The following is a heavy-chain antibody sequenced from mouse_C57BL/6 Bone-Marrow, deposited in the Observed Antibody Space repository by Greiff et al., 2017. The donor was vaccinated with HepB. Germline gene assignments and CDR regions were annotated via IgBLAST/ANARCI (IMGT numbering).Heavy chain of an antibody. CDR1: GYTFTSYW. Sequence: QVQLQQPGAELVRPGTSVKLSCKASGYTFTSYWMHWVKQRPGQGLEWIGVIDPSDSYTNYNQKFKGKATLTVDTSSSTAYMQLSSLTSEDSAVYYCARGEISFAYWGQGTTLTVSS. V-gene: IGHV1-59*01. D-gene: IGHD2-4*01. CDR3: ARGEISFAY. J-gene: IGHJ2*01. CDR2: IDPSDSYT.